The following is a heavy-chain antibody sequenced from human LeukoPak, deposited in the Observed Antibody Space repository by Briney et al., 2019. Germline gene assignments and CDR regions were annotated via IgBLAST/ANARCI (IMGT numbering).Heavy chain of an antibody. Sequence: YXXSXXRXPPGKGLELIGEINHSGSTNYNPSLKSRVTISVDTSKNQFSLKLSSVTAADTAVYYCARSFYGSGSYNYWGQGTLVTVSS. V-gene: IGHV4-34*01. D-gene: IGHD3-10*01. CDR2: INHSGST. CDR1: YX. J-gene: IGHJ4*02. CDR3: ARSFYGSGSYNY.